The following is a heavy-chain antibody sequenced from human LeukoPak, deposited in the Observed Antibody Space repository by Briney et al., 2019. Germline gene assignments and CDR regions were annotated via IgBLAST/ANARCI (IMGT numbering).Heavy chain of an antibody. D-gene: IGHD3-22*01. CDR2: ISSSSSTI. CDR3: ARDYYESDHTDPPNPPAFDI. Sequence: GGSLRLSCAASGFTFSSYSMNWVRQAPGKGLEWVSYISSSSSTIYYADSVKGRFTISRDNAKNSLYLQMNSLRAEDTAVYYCARDYYESDHTDPPNPPAFDIWGQGTMVTVSS. J-gene: IGHJ3*02. CDR1: GFTFSSYS. V-gene: IGHV3-48*01.